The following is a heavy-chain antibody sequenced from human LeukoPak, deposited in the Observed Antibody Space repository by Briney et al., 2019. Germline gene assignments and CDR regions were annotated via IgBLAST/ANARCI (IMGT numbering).Heavy chain of an antibody. Sequence: GGSLRLSCAASGFTFSSFAMNWVRQAPGKGLEWLSYISVGGGTIYYADSVKGRLTISRDNAKNSLYLQMNSLRAEDTAVYYCARGRFSKSSNCFDPWGQGTLVTVSS. V-gene: IGHV3-48*01. J-gene: IGHJ5*02. D-gene: IGHD3-16*01. CDR3: ARGRFSKSSNCFDP. CDR2: ISVGGGTI. CDR1: GFTFSSFA.